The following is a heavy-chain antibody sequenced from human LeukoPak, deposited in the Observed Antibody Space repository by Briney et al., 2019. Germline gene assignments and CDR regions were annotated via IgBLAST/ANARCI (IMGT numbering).Heavy chain of an antibody. CDR1: GFTFDDYT. CDR3: AKAGPYSSSSPLDY. J-gene: IGHJ4*02. CDR2: ISRDGGST. V-gene: IGHV3-43*01. D-gene: IGHD6-6*01. Sequence: PGGSLRLSCAASGFTFDDYTMHWVRQAPGKGLEWVSLISRDGGSTYYADSVKGRFTISRDNSKNSLYLQMNSLRTEDTALYYCAKAGPYSSSSPLDYWGQGTLVTVSS.